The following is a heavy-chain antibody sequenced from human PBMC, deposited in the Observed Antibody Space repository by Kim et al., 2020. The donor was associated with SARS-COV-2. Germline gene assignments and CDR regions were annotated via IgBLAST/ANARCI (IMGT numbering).Heavy chain of an antibody. D-gene: IGHD6-13*01. Sequence: SVKVSCKASGGTFSSYAISWVRQAPGQRLEWMGGIIPIFGTANYAQKFQGRVTITADESTSTAYMELSSLRSEDTSVYYCARGDYSSSWYYFDYWGQGTLVTVSS. CDR1: GGTFSSYA. CDR3: ARGDYSSSWYYFDY. V-gene: IGHV1-69*13. J-gene: IGHJ4*02. CDR2: IIPIFGTA.